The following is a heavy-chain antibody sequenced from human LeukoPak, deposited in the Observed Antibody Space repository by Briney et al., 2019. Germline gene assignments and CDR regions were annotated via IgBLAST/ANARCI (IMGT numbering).Heavy chain of an antibody. V-gene: IGHV4-39*01. D-gene: IGHD2-21*01. CDR3: ATPSSYCGPTKCYQVAIDF. J-gene: IGHJ4*02. CDR1: GGSIHNSNYY. Sequence: PSETLSLTCTVSGGSIHNSNYYWGWIRQPPGKGLEWIGSVFYGGSTYPNPSLKSRVTISVDTSKNQFSLRLNSVTAADTAVYSCATPSSYCGPTKCYQVAIDFWGQGTLVTVSS. CDR2: VFYGGST.